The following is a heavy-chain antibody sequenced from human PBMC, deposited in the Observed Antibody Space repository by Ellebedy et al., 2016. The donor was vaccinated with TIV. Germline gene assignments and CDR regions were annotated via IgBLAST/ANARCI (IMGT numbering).Heavy chain of an antibody. CDR2: IKSDGRLT. CDR1: GFTFSSYW. Sequence: GESLKISXAASGFTFSSYWMHWVRQAPGKGLEWVSRIKSDGRLTTYADSVRGRFTISRDNAKSTLYLQMNSLRAEDTAVYYCARSDYFQNWGQGTLVTVSS. D-gene: IGHD4/OR15-4a*01. CDR3: ARSDYFQN. J-gene: IGHJ1*01. V-gene: IGHV3-74*01.